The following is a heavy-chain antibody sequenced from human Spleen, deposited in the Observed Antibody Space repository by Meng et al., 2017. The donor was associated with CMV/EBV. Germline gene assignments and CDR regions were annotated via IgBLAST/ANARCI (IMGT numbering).Heavy chain of an antibody. Sequence: GESLKISCKGSGYSFSDYWIGWVRQMPGKGLEWMGIIYPGDSDTRYSSSFQGQVTISADKSISTAYLQWSNLKASDTAIYYCATNRYDSSGYYRFDYWGQGTLVTVSS. D-gene: IGHD3-22*01. CDR3: ATNRYDSSGYYRFDY. CDR2: IYPGDSDT. CDR1: GYSFSDYW. V-gene: IGHV5-51*01. J-gene: IGHJ4*02.